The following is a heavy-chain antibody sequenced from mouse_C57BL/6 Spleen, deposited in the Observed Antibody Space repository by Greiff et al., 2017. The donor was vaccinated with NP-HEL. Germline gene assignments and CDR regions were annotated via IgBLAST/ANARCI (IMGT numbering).Heavy chain of an antibody. V-gene: IGHV1-80*01. CDR3: ARGSYYGKGDYYAMDY. CDR1: GYAFSSYW. J-gene: IGHJ4*01. D-gene: IGHD2-1*01. Sequence: QVQLQQSGAELVKPGASVKISCKASGYAFSSYWMNWGKQRPGKGREWIGQIYPGDGDTNYNGKFKGKATLTADKSSSTAYMQLSSLTSEDSAVYFCARGSYYGKGDYYAMDYWGQGTSVTVSS. CDR2: IYPGDGDT.